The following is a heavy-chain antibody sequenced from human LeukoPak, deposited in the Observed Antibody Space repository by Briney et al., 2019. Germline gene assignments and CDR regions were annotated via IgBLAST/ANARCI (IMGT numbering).Heavy chain of an antibody. D-gene: IGHD1-26*01. CDR1: GFTFSSYG. CDR3: ARGGSYLSAFDI. CDR2: IYSGGST. Sequence: GGSLRLSCAASGFTFSSYGMSWVRQAPGKGLEWVSIIYSGGSTFYADSVKGRFTISRDNSKNTLYLQMNSLRAEDTAVYYCARGGSYLSAFDIWGQGAMVTVSS. J-gene: IGHJ3*02. V-gene: IGHV3-53*01.